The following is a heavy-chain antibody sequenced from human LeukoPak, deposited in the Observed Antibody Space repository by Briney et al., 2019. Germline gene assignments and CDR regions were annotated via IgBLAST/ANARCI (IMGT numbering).Heavy chain of an antibody. D-gene: IGHD6-19*01. J-gene: IGHJ4*02. CDR3: ARFHAEQWLVLPTYFDY. Sequence: PGGSLRLSCAASGFTFSSYAMSWVRQAPGKGLEWVAFIRYDGSNKYYADSVKGRFTISRDNSKNTLYLQMNSLRAEDTAVYYCARFHAEQWLVLPTYFDYWGQGTLVTVSS. CDR2: IRYDGSNK. CDR1: GFTFSSYA. V-gene: IGHV3-33*08.